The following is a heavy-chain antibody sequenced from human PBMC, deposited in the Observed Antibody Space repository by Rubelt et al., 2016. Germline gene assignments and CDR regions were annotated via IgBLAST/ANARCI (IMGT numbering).Heavy chain of an antibody. CDR3: ARHDARDSDGCDI. D-gene: IGHD5-24*01. V-gene: IGHV4-39*01. CDR2: VFYRGNT. CDR1: GDSISSINYY. J-gene: IGHJ3*02. Sequence: QLQLQESGPGLVKPSETLSLTCTVSGDSISSINYYWGWIRQPPGKGLEWIGSVFYRGNTYYNPSLESRVTILVDTSKTQFSLKLSSVAAADTAGYYRARHDARDSDGCDIWGQGTMVSVSS.